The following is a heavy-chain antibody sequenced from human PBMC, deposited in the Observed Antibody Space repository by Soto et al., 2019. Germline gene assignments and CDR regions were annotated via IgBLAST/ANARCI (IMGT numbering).Heavy chain of an antibody. J-gene: IGHJ4*02. Sequence: ASVKVSCKASGYTFTSYYMHWVRQAPGQGLEWMGIINPSGGSTSYAQKFQGRVTMTRDTSTSTVYMELSSLRSEDTAVYYCARNPMGSIVSDTIFGVVIDYWGQGTLVTV. CDR1: GYTFTSYY. CDR2: INPSGGST. D-gene: IGHD3-3*01. CDR3: ARNPMGSIVSDTIFGVVIDY. V-gene: IGHV1-46*01.